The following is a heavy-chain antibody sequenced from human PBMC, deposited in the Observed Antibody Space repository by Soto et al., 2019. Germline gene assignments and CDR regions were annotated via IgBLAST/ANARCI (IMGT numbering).Heavy chain of an antibody. CDR1: GYTFTSYY. D-gene: IGHD2-2*01. CDR3: ARSLCSSTSCYRGWFDP. V-gene: IGHV1-46*03. CDR2: INPSGGST. Sequence: QVQLVQSGAEVKKPGASVKVSCKASGYTFTSYYMHWVRQAPGQGLEWMGIINPSGGSTSYAQKFQGNVTMTRDTSTSTVYMELSSLSSEDTAVYYCARSLCSSTSCYRGWFDPWGQGTLVTVSS. J-gene: IGHJ5*02.